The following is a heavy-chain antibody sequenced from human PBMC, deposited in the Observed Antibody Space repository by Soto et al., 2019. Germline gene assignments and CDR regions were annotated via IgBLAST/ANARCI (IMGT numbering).Heavy chain of an antibody. CDR2: ISAYNGNT. CDR1: GYTFITYD. V-gene: IGHV1-18*01. CDR3: ATEYYDSSGLVT. D-gene: IGHD3-22*01. J-gene: IGHJ4*02. Sequence: ASVKVSCKASGYTFITYDISWVRQAPGQGLEWMGWISAYNGNTNYAQKLQGRVTMTRDTSTSTAYMELNSLEPEETALYYCATEYYDSSGLVTWGRGTLVTVSS.